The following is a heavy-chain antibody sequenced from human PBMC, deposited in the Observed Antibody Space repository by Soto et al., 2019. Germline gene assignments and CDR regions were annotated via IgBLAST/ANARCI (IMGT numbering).Heavy chain of an antibody. V-gene: IGHV1-18*01. D-gene: IGHD3-22*01. CDR1: GYTFTNYG. CDR3: ARAYYYDSSGYYPVDN. J-gene: IGHJ4*02. CDR2: ISAYNGNT. Sequence: QVQLVQSGAEVKKPGASVKVSCKASGYTFTNYGIRWVRQAPGQGLEWMGWISAYNGNTKYAQNLQGRVTMTTDTSTNTAYMELRSLRSDDTAVYYCARAYYYDSSGYYPVDNWGQGTLVTVSS.